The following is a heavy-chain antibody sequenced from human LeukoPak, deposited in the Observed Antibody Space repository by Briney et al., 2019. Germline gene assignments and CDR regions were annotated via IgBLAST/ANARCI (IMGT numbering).Heavy chain of an antibody. CDR3: TKYYYDSSGYYN. J-gene: IGHJ4*02. CDR2: IKSKTDGGTT. D-gene: IGHD3-22*01. CDR1: GFTFSNAW. V-gene: IGHV3-15*01. Sequence: GGSLRLSCAASGFTFSNAWMSWVRQAPGKGLEWVGRIKSKTDGGTTDYAAPVKGRFTISRDDSKNTLYLQMNSLKTEDTAVYYCTKYYYDSSGYYNWGQGTLVTVSS.